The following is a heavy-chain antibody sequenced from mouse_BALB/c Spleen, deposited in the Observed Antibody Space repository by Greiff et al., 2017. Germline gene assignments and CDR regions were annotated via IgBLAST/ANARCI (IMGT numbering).Heavy chain of an antibody. CDR1: GFTFSSYA. V-gene: IGHV5-6-5*01. CDR3: ARGELEGFAY. J-gene: IGHJ3*01. Sequence: EVKLVESGGGLVKPGGSLKLSCAASGFTFSSYAMSWVRQTPEKRLEWVASISSGGSTYYPDSVKGRFTISRDNARNILYLQMSSLRSEDTAMYYCARGELEGFAYWGQGTLVTVSA. CDR2: ISSGGST.